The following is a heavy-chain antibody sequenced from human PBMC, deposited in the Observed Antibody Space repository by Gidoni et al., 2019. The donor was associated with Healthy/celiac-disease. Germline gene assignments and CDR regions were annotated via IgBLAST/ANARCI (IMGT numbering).Heavy chain of an antibody. D-gene: IGHD6-19*01. V-gene: IGHV3-30*04. Sequence: QVQLVESGGGVVRPGRALRPSWAASGFTFSSYAMHWVRQAPGKGLEWVAVISYDGSNKYYADSVKGRFTISRDNSKNTLYLQMNSLRAEDTAVYYCAREWLFNYWGQGTLVTVSS. J-gene: IGHJ4*02. CDR1: GFTFSSYA. CDR3: AREWLFNY. CDR2: ISYDGSNK.